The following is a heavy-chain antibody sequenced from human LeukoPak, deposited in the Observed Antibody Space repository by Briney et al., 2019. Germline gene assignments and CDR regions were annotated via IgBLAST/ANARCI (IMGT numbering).Heavy chain of an antibody. Sequence: SETLFLACTVSGGSISSSSCYWGWIRQPPGKGLEWIGNIYYSGTSYYNPSLKSRVTISVDTSENQLSLKLSSVTAADTAVYYCARHMGDFWSGYRCDYWGQGTLVTVSS. CDR1: GGSISSSSCY. CDR3: ARHMGDFWSGYRCDY. CDR2: IYYSGTS. D-gene: IGHD3-3*01. V-gene: IGHV4-39*01. J-gene: IGHJ4*02.